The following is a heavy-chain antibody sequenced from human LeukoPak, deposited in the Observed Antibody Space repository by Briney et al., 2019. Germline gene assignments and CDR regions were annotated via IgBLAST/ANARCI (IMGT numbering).Heavy chain of an antibody. CDR1: GFTFDDYA. CDR3: AKASSSWYYFDY. J-gene: IGHJ4*02. Sequence: PGRSLRLSCAASGFTFDDYAMHWVRQAPEKGLEWVSGISWNSGSIGYADSVKGRFTISRDNAKNSLYLQMNSLRAEDTALYYCAKASSSWYYFDYWGQGTLVTVSS. CDR2: ISWNSGSI. D-gene: IGHD6-13*01. V-gene: IGHV3-9*01.